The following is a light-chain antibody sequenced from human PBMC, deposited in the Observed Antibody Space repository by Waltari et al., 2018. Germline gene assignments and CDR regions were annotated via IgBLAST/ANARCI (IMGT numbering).Light chain of an antibody. J-gene: IGLJ2*01. CDR2: DKN. CDR1: GLRSYY. V-gene: IGLV3-19*01. Sequence: SSELTQDPAVSVAMGQTVTITCQGNGLRSYYASWYQQRQGQAPILSMYDKNNRPSGVPDRFSGSNSDKTASFTITGAQAEDEASYYCHSRDASGVGGSFGGGTKLTVL. CDR3: HSRDASGVGGS.